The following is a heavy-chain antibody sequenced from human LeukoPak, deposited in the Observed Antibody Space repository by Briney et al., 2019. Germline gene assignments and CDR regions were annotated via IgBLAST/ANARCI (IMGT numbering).Heavy chain of an antibody. CDR2: INHSGST. V-gene: IGHV4-34*01. CDR1: GGSISSYY. CDR3: ARLMVRGVPHYYCMDV. Sequence: KASETLSLTCTVSGGSISSYYWSWIRQPPGKGLEWIGEINHSGSTNYNPSLKSRVTISVDTSKNQFSLKLSSVTAADTAVYYCARLMVRGVPHYYCMDVWGKGTTVTISS. J-gene: IGHJ6*03. D-gene: IGHD3-10*01.